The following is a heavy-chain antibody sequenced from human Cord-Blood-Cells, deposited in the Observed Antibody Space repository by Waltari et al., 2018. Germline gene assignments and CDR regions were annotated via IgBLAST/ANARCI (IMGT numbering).Heavy chain of an antibody. V-gene: IGHV4-34*01. CDR1: GGSFRGYY. CDR3: ARMVSVRGVIFDY. CDR2: INHSGST. D-gene: IGHD3-10*01. Sequence: QVQLQQWGAGLLKPSETLSRTCAVYGGSFRGYYWSWIRQPPGKGLEWIGEINHSGSTNYNPSLKSRVTISVDTSKNQFSLKLSSVTAADTAVYYCARMVSVRGVIFDYWGQGTLVTVSS. J-gene: IGHJ4*02.